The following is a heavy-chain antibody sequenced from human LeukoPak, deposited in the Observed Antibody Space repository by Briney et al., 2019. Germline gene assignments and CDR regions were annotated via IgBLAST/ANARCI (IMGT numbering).Heavy chain of an antibody. J-gene: IGHJ6*02. Sequence: SQTLSLTCTVSGGSISSGDYYWSWLRQPPGTGLEWIGYIYYSGSTYYNPSLKSRVTISVDTSKDQFSLKLSSVTAADTAVYYCARGNDYGQPDLGMDVWGQGTTVTVSS. D-gene: IGHD4/OR15-4a*01. CDR1: GGSISSGDYY. V-gene: IGHV4-30-4*01. CDR2: IYYSGST. CDR3: ARGNDYGQPDLGMDV.